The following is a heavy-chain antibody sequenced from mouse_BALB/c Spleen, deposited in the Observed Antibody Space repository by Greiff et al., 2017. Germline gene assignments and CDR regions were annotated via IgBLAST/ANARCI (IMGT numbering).Heavy chain of an antibody. CDR3: ARAGYADTGFAV. V-gene: IGHV1S135*01. CDR2: IVPFNGGT. D-gene: IGHD3-1*01. CDR1: GYSFTSYD. J-gene: IGHJ1*01. Sequence: QLKESGPELVKPGASVKLSCKASGYSFTSYDMHWVKQRHGQGLEWIGCIVPFNGGTSYNQKFKGKATLTVDKSSSTAYMHLSSLTSEDSAVYVYARAGYADTGFAVWGEGTPVTVS.